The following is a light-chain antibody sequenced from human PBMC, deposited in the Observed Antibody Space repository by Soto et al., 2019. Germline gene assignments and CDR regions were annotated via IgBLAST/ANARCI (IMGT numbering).Light chain of an antibody. CDR1: STDVGSYNL. J-gene: IGLJ1*01. Sequence: QSVLTQPASVSGSPGQSITISCTGTSTDVGSYNLVSWYQQHPGKAPKLIIYEGARRPSGVSYRFSGSKSANTASLTIPGLQAEDEADYYCCSYAGRSRYVFGTGTKVTVL. CDR3: CSYAGRSRYV. CDR2: EGA. V-gene: IGLV2-23*01.